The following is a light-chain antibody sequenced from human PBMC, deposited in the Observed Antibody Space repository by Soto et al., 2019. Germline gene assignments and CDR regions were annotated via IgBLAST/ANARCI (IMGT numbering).Light chain of an antibody. CDR1: QSISSY. Sequence: DIQMTQSPSSLSASVGDRVTITCRASQSISSYLNWYQQKPGKAPKLLIYAAYSLQSGVPSRFSGSGSGTDFTLTISSLQPEDFATYSCQQSYSTLYTFGQGTKLEIK. CDR2: AAY. V-gene: IGKV1-39*01. J-gene: IGKJ2*01. CDR3: QQSYSTLYT.